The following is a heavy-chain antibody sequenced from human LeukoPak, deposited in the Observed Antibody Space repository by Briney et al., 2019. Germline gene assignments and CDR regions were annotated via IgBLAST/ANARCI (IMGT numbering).Heavy chain of an antibody. D-gene: IGHD3-3*01. J-gene: IGHJ3*02. CDR3: ARGRRVSYYDFWSGYYGAFDI. CDR1: GGSFSGYY. CDR2: INHSGST. V-gene: IGHV4-34*01. Sequence: SETLSLTCAVHGGSFSGYYWSWIRQPPGKGLEWIGEINHSGSTNYNPSLKSRVTISVDTSKDQFSLKPSSVTAADTAVYYCARGRRVSYYDFWSGYYGAFDIWGQGTMVTVSS.